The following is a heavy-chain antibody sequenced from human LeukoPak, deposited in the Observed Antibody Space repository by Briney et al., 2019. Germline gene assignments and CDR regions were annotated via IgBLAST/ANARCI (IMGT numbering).Heavy chain of an antibody. CDR2: ISYDGSHK. CDR1: GFTFSSYA. Sequence: GRSLRLSCAASGFTFSSYAMHWVRQAPGKGLEWVAVISYDGSHKYSADSVKGRFTISRDNSKNTLYLQMNSLRAEDTAVYYCAREVRDAFDIWGQGTMVTVSS. CDR3: AREVRDAFDI. J-gene: IGHJ3*02. V-gene: IGHV3-30*04.